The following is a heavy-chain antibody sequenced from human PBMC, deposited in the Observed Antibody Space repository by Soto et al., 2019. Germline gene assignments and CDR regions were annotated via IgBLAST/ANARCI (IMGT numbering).Heavy chain of an antibody. CDR2: IWYDGSNK. V-gene: IGHV3-33*01. J-gene: IGHJ6*02. Sequence: GGSLRLSCAASGFTFSSYGMHWVRQAPGKGLEWVAVIWYDGSNKYYADSVKGRFTISRDNSKNTLYLQMNSLRAEDTAVYYCARDLIVVVPAAIHYYGMDVWGQGTTVTVSS. CDR3: ARDLIVVVPAAIHYYGMDV. D-gene: IGHD2-2*02. CDR1: GFTFSSYG.